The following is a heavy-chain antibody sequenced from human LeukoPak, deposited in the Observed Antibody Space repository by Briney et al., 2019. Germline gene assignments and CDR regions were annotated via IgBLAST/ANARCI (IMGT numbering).Heavy chain of an antibody. CDR1: GSTFSSYS. D-gene: IGHD4-23*01. CDR3: ASPGGDSLFDY. Sequence: GGSLRLSCAASGSTFSSYSMTWVRQAPGKGLEWVSSISSSSSYIYYADSVKGRFTISRDNAKNSLYLQMNSLRAEDTAVYYCASPGGDSLFDYWGQGTLVTVSS. V-gene: IGHV3-21*01. CDR2: ISSSSSYI. J-gene: IGHJ4*02.